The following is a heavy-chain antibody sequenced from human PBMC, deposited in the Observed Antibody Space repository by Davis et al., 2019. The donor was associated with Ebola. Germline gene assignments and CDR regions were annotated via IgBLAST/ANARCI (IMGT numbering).Heavy chain of an antibody. CDR3: AKGGSGWPSDYSYGMGV. J-gene: IGHJ6*04. D-gene: IGHD6-19*01. V-gene: IGHV3-30*02. CDR1: GFTLSAYG. Sequence: GESLKISCAASGFTLSAYGMQWVRQAPGKGLEWVAYLRYDGITKEYGDSVKGRFTISRDNSKNTLYLQMNSLRVEDTAVYYCAKGGSGWPSDYSYGMGVWGKGTTVTVSS. CDR2: LRYDGITK.